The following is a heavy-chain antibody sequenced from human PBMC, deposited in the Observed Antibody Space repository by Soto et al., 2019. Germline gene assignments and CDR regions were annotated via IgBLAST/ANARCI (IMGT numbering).Heavy chain of an antibody. Sequence: GGSLRRSCAASGFTFSSNAMNWVRQAPGKGLEWISSITGNTGRTDYADSVKGRFTVTRDNSKNILNLQMNSLRVEDTAVYYCAKERVVGYFVPFDNWGPGTRVTVSS. CDR1: GFTFSSNA. J-gene: IGHJ5*01. CDR2: ITGNTGRT. V-gene: IGHV3-23*01. D-gene: IGHD2-15*01. CDR3: AKERVVGYFVPFDN.